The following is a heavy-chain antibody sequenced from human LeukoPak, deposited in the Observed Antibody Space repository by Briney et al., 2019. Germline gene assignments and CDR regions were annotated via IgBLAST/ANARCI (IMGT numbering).Heavy chain of an antibody. J-gene: IGHJ6*02. CDR2: IWYDGSNK. V-gene: IGHV3-33*01. CDR3: ARDPAYGDYASNYYYYYGMDV. Sequence: GGSLRLSCVASRFTFSSYGMHWVRQAPGKGLEWVAVIWYDGSNKYYADSVKGRFTISRDNSKNTLYLQMNSLRAEDTAVYYCARDPAYGDYASNYYYYYGMDVWGQGTTVTVSS. D-gene: IGHD4-17*01. CDR1: RFTFSSYG.